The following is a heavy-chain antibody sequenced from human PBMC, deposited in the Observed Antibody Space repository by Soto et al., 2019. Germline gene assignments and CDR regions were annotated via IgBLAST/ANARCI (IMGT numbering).Heavy chain of an antibody. CDR1: GGTFSNYA. J-gene: IGHJ6*02. D-gene: IGHD3-10*01. V-gene: IGHV1-69*13. Sequence: SVKVSCKASGGTFSNYAISWVRQAPGQGLEWVGGIIPMFGTSNYAQNFQGRVSITADESTSTAYMELSSLRSEDTAVYYCARGVRTGFYGMDVWGQGTTATVSS. CDR2: IIPMFGTS. CDR3: ARGVRTGFYGMDV.